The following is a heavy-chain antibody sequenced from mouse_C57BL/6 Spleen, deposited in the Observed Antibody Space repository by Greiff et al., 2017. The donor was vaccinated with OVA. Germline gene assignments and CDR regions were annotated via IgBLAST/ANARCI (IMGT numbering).Heavy chain of an antibody. CDR3: ARGAYDYDGDWYFDV. Sequence: VKLMESDAELVKPGASVKISCKVSGYTFTDHTIHWMKQRPEQGLEWIGYIYPRDGSTKYNEKFKGKATLTADKSSSTAYMQLNSLTSEDSAVYFCARGAYDYDGDWYFDVWGTGTTVTVSS. V-gene: IGHV1-78*01. D-gene: IGHD2-4*01. CDR1: GYTFTDHT. CDR2: IYPRDGST. J-gene: IGHJ1*03.